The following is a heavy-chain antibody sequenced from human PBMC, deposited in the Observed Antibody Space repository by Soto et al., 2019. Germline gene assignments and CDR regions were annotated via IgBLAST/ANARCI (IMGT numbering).Heavy chain of an antibody. CDR2: INYSGST. CDR3: ARLDCTNTYCSGTHFEF. D-gene: IGHD2-8*01. CDR1: GGSFSGYY. V-gene: IGHV4-59*08. J-gene: IGHJ4*02. Sequence: SETLSLTCAVYGGSFSGYYWSWIRQPPGKGLEWIGYINYSGSTNYNPSLKSRVTISYDMSKNQFSLHLTSVTAVDTAVYYCARLDCTNTYCSGTHFEFWGQGTLVTVSS.